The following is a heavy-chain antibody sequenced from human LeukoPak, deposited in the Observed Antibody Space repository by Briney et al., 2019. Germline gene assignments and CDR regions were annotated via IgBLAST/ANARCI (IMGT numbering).Heavy chain of an antibody. J-gene: IGHJ4*02. V-gene: IGHV3-30*02. CDR1: GFTFSSYG. D-gene: IGHD2-15*01. Sequence: PGGSLRLSCAASGFTFSSYGMHWVRQAPGKGLEWVAFIRYDGSNKYYADSVKGRFTISRDNSKNTLYLQMNSLRAEDTAVYYCAKAIVVVVAATLDYWGQGTLVTVSS. CDR2: IRYDGSNK. CDR3: AKAIVVVVAATLDY.